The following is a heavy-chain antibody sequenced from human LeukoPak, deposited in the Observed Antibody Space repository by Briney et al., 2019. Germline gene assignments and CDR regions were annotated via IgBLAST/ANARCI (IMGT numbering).Heavy chain of an antibody. V-gene: IGHV4-61*08. J-gene: IGHJ4*02. CDR3: ARDTDGYNPDY. CDR1: GGSISSGGYY. D-gene: IGHD5-24*01. Sequence: SETLSLTCTVSGGSISSGGYYWSWIRQHPGKGLEWIGYIYYSGSTNYNPSLKSRVTISVDTSKNQFSLKLSSVTAADTAVYYCARDTDGYNPDYWGQGTLVTVSS. CDR2: IYYSGST.